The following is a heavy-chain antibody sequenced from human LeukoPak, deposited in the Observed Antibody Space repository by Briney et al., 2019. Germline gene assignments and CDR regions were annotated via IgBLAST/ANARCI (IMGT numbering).Heavy chain of an antibody. CDR2: ISWNSGSI. D-gene: IGHD3-22*01. Sequence: PGRSLRLSCAASGFTFDDYAMHWVRHAPGKGLEWVSGISWNSGSIGYADSVKGRFTISRDNAKNSLYLQMNSLRAEDTAVYYCAKDGDYYDSSGYLENWGQGTLVTVSS. CDR3: AKDGDYYDSSGYLEN. CDR1: GFTFDDYA. V-gene: IGHV3-9*01. J-gene: IGHJ4*02.